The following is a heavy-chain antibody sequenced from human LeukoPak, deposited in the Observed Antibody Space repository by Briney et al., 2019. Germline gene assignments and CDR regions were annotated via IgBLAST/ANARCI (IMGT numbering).Heavy chain of an antibody. D-gene: IGHD4-17*01. Sequence: SETLSLTCAVYGGSFSGYYWSWIRQPPGKGLEWIGGINHSGSTNYNPSLKSRVTISVDTSKNQFSLKLSSVTAADTAVYYCARHGYGDYEILYYYMDVWGKGTTVTISS. J-gene: IGHJ6*03. CDR3: ARHGYGDYEILYYYMDV. CDR2: INHSGST. V-gene: IGHV4-34*01. CDR1: GGSFSGYY.